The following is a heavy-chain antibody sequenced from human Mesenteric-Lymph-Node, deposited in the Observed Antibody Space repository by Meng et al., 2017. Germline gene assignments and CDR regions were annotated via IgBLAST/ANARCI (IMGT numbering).Heavy chain of an antibody. Sequence: EVQLVESGGGSVQPGGSLRLAGAASGFTLSDHYMDWVRQAPGKGLEWVGRSRDKSRSYTTEYAASVKGRFTISRDDSQNSLFLQMSSLKTEDTAVYYCATGLSGGNDVGYWGQGTLVTVSS. D-gene: IGHD4-23*01. CDR1: GFTLSDHY. V-gene: IGHV3-72*01. CDR3: ATGLSGGNDVGY. J-gene: IGHJ4*02. CDR2: SRDKSRSYTT.